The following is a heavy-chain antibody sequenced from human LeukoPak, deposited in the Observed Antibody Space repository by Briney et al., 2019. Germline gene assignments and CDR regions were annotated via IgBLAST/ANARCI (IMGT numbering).Heavy chain of an antibody. CDR2: ISYDGSNK. Sequence: PGRSLRLSCAASGFTFSSYAMHWVRQAPGKGLEWVAVISYDGSNKYYADSVKGRFTISRDNSKNTLYLQMNSLRAEDTAVYYCARAPPRDSSGYYYANYWGQGTLVTVSS. CDR3: ARAPPRDSSGYYYANY. CDR1: GFTFSSYA. J-gene: IGHJ4*02. V-gene: IGHV3-30-3*01. D-gene: IGHD3-22*01.